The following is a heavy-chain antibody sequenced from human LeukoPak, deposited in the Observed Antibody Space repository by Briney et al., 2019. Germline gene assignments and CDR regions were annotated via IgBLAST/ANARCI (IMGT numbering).Heavy chain of an antibody. J-gene: IGHJ4*02. V-gene: IGHV4-34*01. Sequence: PSETLSLTCAVYGGSFSGYYWSWVRPPPGKGLGWIGEINHSGSTNYNPSLKSRVTISVDTSKNQFSLKLSSVTAADTAVYYCARGYSYGSFDYWGQGTLVTVSS. CDR3: ARGYSYGSFDY. CDR2: INHSGST. CDR1: GGSFSGYY. D-gene: IGHD5-18*01.